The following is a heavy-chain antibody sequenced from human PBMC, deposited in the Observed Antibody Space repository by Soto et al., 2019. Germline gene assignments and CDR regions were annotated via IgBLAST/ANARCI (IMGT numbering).Heavy chain of an antibody. J-gene: IGHJ6*02. V-gene: IGHV3-23*01. CDR1: GFTFSSYA. CDR2: ISGSGGST. CDR3: AKDSEYSYHYGMDV. Sequence: GGSLRLSCAASGFTFSSYAMSWVRQAPGKGLEWVSAISGSGGSTYYADSVKGRFTISRDNSKNTLYLQMNSLRAEDTAVYYCAKDSEYSYHYGMDVWGQGTTVTVSS. D-gene: IGHD5-18*01.